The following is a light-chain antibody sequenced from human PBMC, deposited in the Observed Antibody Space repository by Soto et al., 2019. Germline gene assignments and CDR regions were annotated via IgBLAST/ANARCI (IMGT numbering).Light chain of an antibody. CDR3: QQYNNWPQT. Sequence: IVLTQSPGTLFLSPGETATLSCRASQTVSSTYLAWYQHKPGRAPRLLIDGASSRAAGIPDRFSGSGSGTDFTLTISSLQSEDFAVYYCQQYNNWPQTFGQGSKVDIK. J-gene: IGKJ1*01. V-gene: IGKV3-20*01. CDR1: QTVSSTY. CDR2: GAS.